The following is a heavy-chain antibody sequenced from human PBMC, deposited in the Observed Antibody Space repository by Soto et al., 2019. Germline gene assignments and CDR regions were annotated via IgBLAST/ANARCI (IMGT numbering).Heavy chain of an antibody. CDR3: ARKERKPAPFWI. CDR1: GFSISSNNW. V-gene: IGHV4-28*06. Sequence: SETLSLTCDVFGFSISSNNWWGWIRQPPGKGLEWIGDIYYSASTRYNPSLKSRVTMSVDKARDQFSLTLNSVTAMYTAVYYCARKERKPAPFWIWGQGILVTVSS. J-gene: IGHJ4*02. D-gene: IGHD3-3*01. CDR2: IYYSAST.